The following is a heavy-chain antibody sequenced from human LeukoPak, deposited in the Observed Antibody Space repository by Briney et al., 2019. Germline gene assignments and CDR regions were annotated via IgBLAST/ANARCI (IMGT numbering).Heavy chain of an antibody. CDR3: ARDPGYCTNGVCYPSTYMDV. Sequence: GGSLRLSCAASGFTFDDYGMGWVRQAPGKGLEWVSGINWNGGSTGYADSVKGRFTISRDNAKNSLYLQMNSLRAEDTALYYCARDPGYCTNGVCYPSTYMDVWGKGTTVTVSS. CDR1: GFTFDDYG. CDR2: INWNGGST. J-gene: IGHJ6*03. V-gene: IGHV3-20*04. D-gene: IGHD2-8*01.